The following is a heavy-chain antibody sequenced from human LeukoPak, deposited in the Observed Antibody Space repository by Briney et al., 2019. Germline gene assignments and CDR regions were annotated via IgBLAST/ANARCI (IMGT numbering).Heavy chain of an antibody. CDR3: ARDLVSLRYFDWLSYDY. Sequence: ASVKVSCKASGYTFTGYYMHWVRQAPGQGLEWMGRINPNSGGTNYAQKFQGRVTMTRDTSISTAYMELSRLRSDDTAVYYCARDLVSLRYFDWLSYDYWGQGTLVSVSS. CDR1: GYTFTGYY. D-gene: IGHD3-9*01. J-gene: IGHJ4*02. CDR2: INPNSGGT. V-gene: IGHV1-2*06.